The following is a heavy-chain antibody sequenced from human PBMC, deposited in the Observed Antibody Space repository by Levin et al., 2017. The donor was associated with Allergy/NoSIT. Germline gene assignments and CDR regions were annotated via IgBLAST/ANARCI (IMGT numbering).Heavy chain of an antibody. Sequence: SETLSLTCTVSDGSIGGGFYWTWIRQPPGKGLEWLGLIYYTGSTYYNPSLNSRITISVDTSKNQFSLRLISVTAADTAVYYCARGVVGTVPYDYWGQGTLVTVSS. V-gene: IGHV4-31*03. CDR3: ARGVVGTVPYDY. D-gene: IGHD6-19*01. CDR1: DGSIGGGFY. J-gene: IGHJ4*02. CDR2: IYYTGST.